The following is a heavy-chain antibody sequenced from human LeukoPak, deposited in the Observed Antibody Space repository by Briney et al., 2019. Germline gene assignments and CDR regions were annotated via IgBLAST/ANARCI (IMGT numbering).Heavy chain of an antibody. V-gene: IGHV1-69*05. Sequence: SVKVSCKASGGTFSSYAISWVRQAPGQGLEWMGRIIPIFGTANYAQKFQGRGTITTDESTSTAYMELSSLRSEDTAVYYCARERGGGYYDKGDAFDIWGQGTMVTVSS. J-gene: IGHJ3*02. CDR3: ARERGGGYYDKGDAFDI. CDR2: IIPIFGTA. CDR1: GGTFSSYA. D-gene: IGHD3-22*01.